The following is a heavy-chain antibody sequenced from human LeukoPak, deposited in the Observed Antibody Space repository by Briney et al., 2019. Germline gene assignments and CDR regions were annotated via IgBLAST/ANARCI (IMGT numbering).Heavy chain of an antibody. CDR1: GYTLTELS. CDR2: FDPEDGET. D-gene: IGHD3-22*01. V-gene: IGHV1-24*01. J-gene: IGHJ4*02. Sequence: ASVKVSCKVSGYTLTELSMHWLRQAPGKGLEWMGGFDPEDGETIYAQKFQGRVTMTEDTSTDTAYMELSSLRSEDTAVYYCATDPSPYYYDSSGYMDWGQGTLLTVSS. CDR3: ATDPSPYYYDSSGYMD.